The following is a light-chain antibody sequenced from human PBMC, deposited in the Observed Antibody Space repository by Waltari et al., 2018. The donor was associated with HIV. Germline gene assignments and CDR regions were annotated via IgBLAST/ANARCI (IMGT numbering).Light chain of an antibody. CDR2: DND. J-gene: IGLJ3*02. V-gene: IGLV1-51*01. CDR3: GTWDSSLNAGV. CDR1: SSHLAHNY. Sequence: QSMLTQPPSVSAAPGQTVTISCSGSSSHLAHNYVSWYQHLPGAAPKLVIYDNDNRPSGIPDRFSGSKSGASATLVITGLQTGDEGDYYCGTWDSSLNAGVFGGGTKLTVL.